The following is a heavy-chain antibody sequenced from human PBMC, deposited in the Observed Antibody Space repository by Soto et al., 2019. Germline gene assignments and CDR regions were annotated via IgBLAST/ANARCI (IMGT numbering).Heavy chain of an antibody. CDR1: GYSFTSYW. D-gene: IGHD3-22*01. J-gene: IGHJ5*02. CDR2: IFPSDSDT. V-gene: IGHV5-51*01. CDR3: ARKDKSGYFNWFDP. Sequence: GESLKISCRTSGYSFTSYWIAWVRQMPGKGLEWMGIIFPSDSDTRYSPSFQGQVTISADRSTSTVFLQWASLKASDTAVYFCARKDKSGYFNWFDPWGQGTLVTVSS.